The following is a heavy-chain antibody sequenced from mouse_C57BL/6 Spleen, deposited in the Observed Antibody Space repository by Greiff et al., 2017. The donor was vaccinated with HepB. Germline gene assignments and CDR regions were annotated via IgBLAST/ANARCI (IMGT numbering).Heavy chain of an antibody. D-gene: IGHD2-3*01. CDR2: IDPSDSYT. CDR1: GYTFTSYW. J-gene: IGHJ3*01. CDR3: AREALYDGYYEFAY. Sequence: QVQLQQPGAELVKPGASVKLSCKASGYTFTSYWMQWVKQRPGQGLEWIGEIDPSDSYTNYNQKFRGKATLTVDTSSSTAYMQLSSLTSEDSAVYYCAREALYDGYYEFAYWGQGTLVTVSA. V-gene: IGHV1-50*01.